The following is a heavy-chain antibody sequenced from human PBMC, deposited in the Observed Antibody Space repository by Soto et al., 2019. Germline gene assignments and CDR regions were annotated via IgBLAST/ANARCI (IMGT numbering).Heavy chain of an antibody. J-gene: IGHJ6*02. V-gene: IGHV3-33*01. D-gene: IGHD3-22*01. CDR2: IWYDGSNK. CDR1: GFTFSSYG. Sequence: GGSLRLSCAASGFTFSSYGMHWVRQAPGKGLEWVAVIWYDGSNKYYADSVKGRFTIPRDNSKNTLYLQMNSLRAEDTAVYYCARDLNYDSSGYYDYYYYGMDVWGQGTTVTVSS. CDR3: ARDLNYDSSGYYDYYYYGMDV.